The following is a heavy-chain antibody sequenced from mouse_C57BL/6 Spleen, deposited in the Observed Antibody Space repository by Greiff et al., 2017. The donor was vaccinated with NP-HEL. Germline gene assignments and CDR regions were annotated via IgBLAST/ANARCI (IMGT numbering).Heavy chain of an antibody. CDR3: ARSLYDGYYVWFAY. CDR1: GYTFTDYN. J-gene: IGHJ3*01. D-gene: IGHD2-3*01. CDR2: INPNNGGT. Sequence: EVQLQQSGPELVKPGASVKMSCKASGYTFTDYNMHWVKQSHGKSLEWIGYINPNNGGTSYNQKFKGKATLTVNKSSSTAYMELRSLTSEDSAVYYCARSLYDGYYVWFAYWGQGTLVTVSA. V-gene: IGHV1-22*01.